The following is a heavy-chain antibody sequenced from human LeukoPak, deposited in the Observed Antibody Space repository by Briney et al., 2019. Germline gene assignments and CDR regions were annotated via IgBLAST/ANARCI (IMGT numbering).Heavy chain of an antibody. CDR2: MNSGGTTT. CDR3: VRYLGVKAGDL. V-gene: IGHV3-74*01. CDR1: GFTLSGLW. D-gene: IGHD3-10*01. J-gene: IGHJ5*02. Sequence: PGGSLRLSCAASGFTLSGLWMHCVRQPAGKGLEWVSRMNSGGTTTTYADSVRGRFTISRDNAKNTLFLQMNSLMVEDTAVYYCVRYLGVKAGDLWGQVSLLTVSS.